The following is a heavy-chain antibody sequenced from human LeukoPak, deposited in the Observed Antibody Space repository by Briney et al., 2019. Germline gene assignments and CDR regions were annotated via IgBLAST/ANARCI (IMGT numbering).Heavy chain of an antibody. CDR1: GYTFTSYG. D-gene: IGHD3-22*01. V-gene: IGHV1-18*01. J-gene: IGHJ4*02. CDR2: ISTYNGYT. Sequence: ASVKVSCKASGYTFTSYGISWVRQAPGQGLEWMGWISTYNGYTNYAQKLQGRVTMTTDTSTSTAYMELRSLRSDDTAVYYCARVGSTYYYDSSGYYYLDYWGQGTLVTVSS. CDR3: ARVGSTYYYDSSGYYYLDY.